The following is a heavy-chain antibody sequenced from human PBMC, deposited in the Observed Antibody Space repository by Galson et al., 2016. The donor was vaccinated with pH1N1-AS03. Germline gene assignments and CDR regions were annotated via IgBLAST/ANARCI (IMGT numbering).Heavy chain of an antibody. D-gene: IGHD2-15*01. CDR3: ARDRRDCSGGSCSQDGWFDP. CDR1: GASVSHYASY. V-gene: IGHV4-39*07. Sequence: SETLSLTCSVSGASVSHYASYWGWIRQAPGKGLEWIATVSARGTTYHNPSLDSRLTILLDTSKNHFSLTLTSVTAADTAMYYCARDRRDCSGGSCSQDGWFDPWGQGTLVVVSS. CDR2: VSARGTT. J-gene: IGHJ5*02.